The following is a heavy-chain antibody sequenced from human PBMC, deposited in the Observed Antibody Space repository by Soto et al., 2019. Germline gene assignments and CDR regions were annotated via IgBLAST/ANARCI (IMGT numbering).Heavy chain of an antibody. CDR1: SDSVSSSNW. Sequence: TLSLTCAVSSDSVSSSNWWSWVRQPPGKGLEWIGEIHHSGSTNYSPSLKSRVTISLDTSKNEFSLKVTSVTAADTAVYYCARVAASEPFDYWGQGTLVTVSS. V-gene: IGHV4-4*02. D-gene: IGHD2-15*01. J-gene: IGHJ4*02. CDR2: IHHSGST. CDR3: ARVAASEPFDY.